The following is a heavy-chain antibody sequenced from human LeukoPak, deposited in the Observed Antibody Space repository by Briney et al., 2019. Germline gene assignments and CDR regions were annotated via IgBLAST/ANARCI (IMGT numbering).Heavy chain of an antibody. CDR2: IYHSGSS. J-gene: IGHJ4*02. D-gene: IGHD3-10*01. V-gene: IGHV4-30-2*01. CDR1: GGSISSGGYY. Sequence: SETLSLTCTVSGGSISSGGYYWSWIRQPPGKGLEWIGYIYHSGSSYYNPSLKSRVTISVDTSKNQFSLKLSSVTAADTAVYYCARGELFSLDYWGQGTLVTVSS. CDR3: ARGELFSLDY.